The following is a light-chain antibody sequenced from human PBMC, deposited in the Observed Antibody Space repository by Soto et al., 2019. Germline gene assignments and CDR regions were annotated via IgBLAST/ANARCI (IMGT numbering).Light chain of an antibody. Sequence: DIQMTQSPSTLSASVGDRVTITCRASQSISTWLAWYQQEPGKAPKLLIHKASSLQSGVPSRFSGSGSGTDFTLTISSLQPDDFATYYCQQYNSYSVTFGQGTKVDIK. CDR1: QSISTW. CDR3: QQYNSYSVT. J-gene: IGKJ2*01. CDR2: KAS. V-gene: IGKV1-5*03.